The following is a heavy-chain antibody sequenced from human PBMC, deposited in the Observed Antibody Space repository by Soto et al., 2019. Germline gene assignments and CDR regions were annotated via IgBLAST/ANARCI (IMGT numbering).Heavy chain of an antibody. V-gene: IGHV1-46*01. CDR2: INPSGGST. Sequence: ASVKVSCKASGYTFTSYYMHWVRQAPGQGLEWMGIINPSGGSTSYAQKFQGRVTMTRDTSTSTVYMELSSLRSEDTAVYCCARTSRVAGTYYGMDVWGQGTTVTVSS. CDR1: GYTFTSYY. D-gene: IGHD6-19*01. J-gene: IGHJ6*02. CDR3: ARTSRVAGTYYGMDV.